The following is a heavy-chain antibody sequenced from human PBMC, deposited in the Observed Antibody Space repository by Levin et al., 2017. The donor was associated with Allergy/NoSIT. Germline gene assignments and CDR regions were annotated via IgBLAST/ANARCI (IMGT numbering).Heavy chain of an antibody. CDR1: DYSISSGYN. Sequence: SQTLSLTCTVSDYSISSGYNWGWIRQPPGRGLEWLGNIYHTGSAYYNPSLKSRVTLLVDKSNNRFSLKLNSATAADTAVYYCAGQIAAVGASDYWGQGTLVAVSS. CDR2: IYHTGSA. V-gene: IGHV4-38-2*02. CDR3: AGQIAAVGASDY. D-gene: IGHD6-25*01. J-gene: IGHJ4*02.